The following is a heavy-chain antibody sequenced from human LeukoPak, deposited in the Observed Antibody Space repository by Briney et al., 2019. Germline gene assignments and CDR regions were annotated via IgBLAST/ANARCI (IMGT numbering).Heavy chain of an antibody. CDR1: GHTFPLYY. V-gene: IGHV1-2*02. CDR3: ARTTSIVVGSSGFDY. CDR2: INPNSGGT. J-gene: IGHJ4*02. D-gene: IGHD2-15*01. Sequence: SVKVSCKASGHTFPLYYMHWVRQAPGQGLEGMGRINPNSGGTNYAQKFQGRVTMTRDTSISTAYMELSRLRSDDTAVYYCARTTSIVVGSSGFDYWGRGTLVTVSS.